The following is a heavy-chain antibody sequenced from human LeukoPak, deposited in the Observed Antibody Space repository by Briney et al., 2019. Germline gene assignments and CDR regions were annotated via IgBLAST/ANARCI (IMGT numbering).Heavy chain of an antibody. Sequence: GGSLRLSCAASGNYWMHWVRQVPGKGLVWVSHINSDGSWTSYADSVQGRFTISKDNAKNTVYLQMNSLGAEDTAVYYCVSFNETYWGRGTLVTVSS. CDR1: GNYW. V-gene: IGHV3-74*01. CDR2: INSDGSWT. CDR3: VSFNETY. J-gene: IGHJ4*02.